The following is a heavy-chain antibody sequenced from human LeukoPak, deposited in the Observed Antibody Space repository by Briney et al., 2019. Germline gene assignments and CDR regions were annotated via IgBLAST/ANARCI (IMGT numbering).Heavy chain of an antibody. CDR3: ARDGGVDIVVVPADY. CDR2: IKQDGSEK. D-gene: IGHD2-2*01. J-gene: IGHJ4*02. CDR1: GFTFSSYW. V-gene: IGHV3-7*01. Sequence: GGSLRLSCAASGFTFSSYWMSWVRQAPGKGLEWVANIKQDGSEKYYVDSVKGRFTISRDNAKNSLYLQMNSLRAEDTAVYYCARDGGVDIVVVPADYWGQGTLVTVFS.